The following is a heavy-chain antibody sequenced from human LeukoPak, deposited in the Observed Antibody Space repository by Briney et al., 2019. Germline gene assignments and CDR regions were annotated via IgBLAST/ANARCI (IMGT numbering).Heavy chain of an antibody. D-gene: IGHD6-13*01. Sequence: PSETLSLTCTVSGDSITSTSNYWGWIRQPPGKGLEWIGVIYHSGDTYYNPSLKSRVTISVDTSKNQFSLNVNSVTAADTAVYYCARDVVAAAGSWDYWGQGTLVTVSS. CDR1: GDSITSTSNY. J-gene: IGHJ4*02. CDR3: ARDVVAAAGSWDY. CDR2: IYHSGDT. V-gene: IGHV4-39*07.